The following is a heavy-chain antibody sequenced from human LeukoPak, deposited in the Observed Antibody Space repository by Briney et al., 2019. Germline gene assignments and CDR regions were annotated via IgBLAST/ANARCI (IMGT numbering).Heavy chain of an antibody. V-gene: IGHV3-23*01. CDR1: GFTFSSYA. CDR2: ISGSGGST. Sequence: GGSLRLSCAASGFTFSSYAMSWVRQAPGKGLEWGSAISGSGGSTYYADSVKGRFTISGDNSKNTLHLQMNSLRAEDTAVYYCAKNWKVTIFGVVTTKSFDYWGQGTLVTVSS. D-gene: IGHD3-3*01. CDR3: AKNWKVTIFGVVTTKSFDY. J-gene: IGHJ4*02.